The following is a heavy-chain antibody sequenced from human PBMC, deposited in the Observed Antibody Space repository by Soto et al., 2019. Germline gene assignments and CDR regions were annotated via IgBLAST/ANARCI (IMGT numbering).Heavy chain of an antibody. J-gene: IGHJ6*01. D-gene: IGHD1-1*01. CDR2: IYHSGST. CDR1: GGSISSGGYS. Sequence: SETLSLTCAVSGGSISSGGYSWSWIRQPPGKGLEWIGYIYHSGSTYYNPSLKIRVTISVDRSKNQLSLKLSSVTAAAPAVYYSARGQEWNDMQRNVGEYRVHLPQVTFSYG. V-gene: IGHV4-30-2*01. CDR3: ARGQEWNDMQRNVGEYRVHLPQVTFSYG.